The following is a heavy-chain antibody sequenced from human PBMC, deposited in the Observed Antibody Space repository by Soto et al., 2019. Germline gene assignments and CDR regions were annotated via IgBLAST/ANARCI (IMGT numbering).Heavy chain of an antibody. CDR2: IWYDGSNK. V-gene: IGHV3-33*01. Sequence: PGGSLRLSCAASGFTFSSYGMHWVRQAPGKGLEWVAVIWYDGSNKYYADSVKGRFTISRDNSKNTLYLQMNSLRAEDTAVYYCAREQDPSSGDPGYWGQGTLVTVSS. CDR1: GFTFSSYG. J-gene: IGHJ4*02. D-gene: IGHD6-19*01. CDR3: AREQDPSSGDPGY.